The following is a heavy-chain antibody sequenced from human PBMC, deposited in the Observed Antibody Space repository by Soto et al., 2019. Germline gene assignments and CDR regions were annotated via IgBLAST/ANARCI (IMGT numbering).Heavy chain of an antibody. D-gene: IGHD3-10*01. CDR1: GFTFSSYW. CDR2: INSDGSST. CDR3: ARDPTGEAWFGELPLYYYYYGMDV. Sequence: PGGSLRLSCVASGFTFSSYWMHWVRQAPGKGLVWVSRINSDGSSTSYADSVKGRFTISRDNAKNTLYLQMNSLRAEDTAVYYCARDPTGEAWFGELPLYYYYYGMDVWGQGTTVTVSS. J-gene: IGHJ6*02. V-gene: IGHV3-74*01.